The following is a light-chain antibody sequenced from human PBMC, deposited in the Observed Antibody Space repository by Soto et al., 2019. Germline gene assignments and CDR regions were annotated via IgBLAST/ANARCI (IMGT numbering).Light chain of an antibody. CDR2: AAS. CDR3: QQSYSSPRA. V-gene: IGKV1-39*01. CDR1: KDISYY. Sequence: DSQMTQSPPSLSASVGDRVTITCQASKDISYYVTWYQQKPGKAPKLLIYAASSLQSGVPSRFIGSGAGADCTLAISSLQHEDVLTFSWQQSYSSPRAFGQGTKV. J-gene: IGKJ1*01.